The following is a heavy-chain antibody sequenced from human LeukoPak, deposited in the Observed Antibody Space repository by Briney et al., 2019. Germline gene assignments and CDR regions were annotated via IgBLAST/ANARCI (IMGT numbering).Heavy chain of an antibody. CDR3: AKDRLLRFLEWLFDY. CDR1: GFTFSSYG. D-gene: IGHD3-3*01. J-gene: IGHJ4*02. V-gene: IGHV3-30*02. CDR2: IRYDGSNK. Sequence: GGSLRLFCAASGFTFSSYGMHWVRQAPGKGLEWVAFIRYDGSNKYYADSVKGRFTISRDNSKNTLYLQMNSQRAEDTAVYYCAKDRLLRFLEWLFDYWGQGTLVTVSS.